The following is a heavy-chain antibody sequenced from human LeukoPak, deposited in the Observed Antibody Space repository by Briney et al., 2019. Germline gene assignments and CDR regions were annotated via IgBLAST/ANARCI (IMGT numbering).Heavy chain of an antibody. CDR3: ARDLRYYDSSGYYYPYYMDV. CDR1: GFTFSSYW. Sequence: GSLRLSCAASGFTFSSYWMSWVRQAPGKGLEWVANIKQDGSEKYYVDSVKGRFTISRDNAKNSLYLQMNSLRAEDTAVYYCARDLRYYDSSGYYYPYYMDVWGKGTTVTVSS. J-gene: IGHJ6*03. D-gene: IGHD3-22*01. V-gene: IGHV3-7*01. CDR2: IKQDGSEK.